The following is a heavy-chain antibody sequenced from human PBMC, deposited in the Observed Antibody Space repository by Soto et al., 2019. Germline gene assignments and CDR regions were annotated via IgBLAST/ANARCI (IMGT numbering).Heavy chain of an antibody. CDR1: GYTFTNNG. CDR2: ISVDNGKT. CDR3: AGDGARVHGECDY. D-gene: IGHD1-1*01. Sequence: QVQLVQSGAEVKKPGASVKVSCKASGYTFTNNGISWVRQAPGQGLEWMGWISVDNGKTNYAQKLQDRVTMTTDTSMTTGYMELRCLTSDATAVYYCAGDGARVHGECDYWGQGTLVAVSS. J-gene: IGHJ4*02. V-gene: IGHV1-18*01.